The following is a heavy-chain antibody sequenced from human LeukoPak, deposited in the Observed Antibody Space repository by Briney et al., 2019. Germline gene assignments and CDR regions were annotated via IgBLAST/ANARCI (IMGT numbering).Heavy chain of an antibody. Sequence: SETLSLTCTVSGGSISSSSYYWGWIRQPPGKGLERIGSIYYSGSTYYNPSLKSRVTISVDTSKNQFSLKLSSVTAADTAAYYCACRRGYSCGYYTSPHGILWGKGTTVTVSS. CDR2: IYYSGST. D-gene: IGHD5-18*01. CDR3: ACRRGYSCGYYTSPHGIL. CDR1: GGSISSSSYY. J-gene: IGHJ6*04. V-gene: IGHV4-39*07.